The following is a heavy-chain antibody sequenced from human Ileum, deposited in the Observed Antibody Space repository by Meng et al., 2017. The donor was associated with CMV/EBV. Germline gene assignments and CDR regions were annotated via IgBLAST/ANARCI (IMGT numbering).Heavy chain of an antibody. CDR3: ASGLGYCSSTSCYAGRFDP. V-gene: IGHV4-31*02. J-gene: IGHJ5*02. Sequence: SGGYYWSWIRHHPGKSLEWIGYIYYSGSTYYNPSLKSRVTISVDTSKNQFSLKLSSVTAADTAVYYCASGLGYCSSTSCYAGRFDPWGQGTLVTVSS. CDR2: IYYSGST. D-gene: IGHD2-2*01. CDR1: SGGYY.